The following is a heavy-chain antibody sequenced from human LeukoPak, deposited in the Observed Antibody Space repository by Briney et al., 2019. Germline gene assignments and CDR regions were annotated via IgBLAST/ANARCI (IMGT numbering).Heavy chain of an antibody. D-gene: IGHD6-6*01. J-gene: IGHJ5*02. V-gene: IGHV3-69-1*01. Sequence: PGGSLRLSCLASGFTFSSYAMDWVRQAPGQGLQWVSAVGTSADTYYADSVKGRFTISRDNAKNSLYLQMNSLRAEDTAVYYCARDATGSSSLVEVGWFDPWGQGTLVAVSS. CDR1: GFTFSSYA. CDR2: VGTSADT. CDR3: ARDATGSSSLVEVGWFDP.